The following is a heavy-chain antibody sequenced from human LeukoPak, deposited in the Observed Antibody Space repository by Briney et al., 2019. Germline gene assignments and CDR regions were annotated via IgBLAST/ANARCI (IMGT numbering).Heavy chain of an antibody. CDR3: AKDGGLVGAS. D-gene: IGHD1-26*01. Sequence: GGSLRLSCAASGFTFSSYTMNWVRQPPGKGLEWVSNIGTSSTTIYYADSVKGRFTISRDNAKNSLYLQMNSLRADDTAVYYCAKDGGLVGASWGQGTLVTVSS. J-gene: IGHJ4*02. CDR2: IGTSSTTI. CDR1: GFTFSSYT. V-gene: IGHV3-48*01.